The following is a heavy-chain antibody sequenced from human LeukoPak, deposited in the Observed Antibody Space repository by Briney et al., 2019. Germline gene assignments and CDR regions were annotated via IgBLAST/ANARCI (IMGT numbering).Heavy chain of an antibody. Sequence: PGGSLRLSCAASGFTFSSYGMHWVRQAPGKGLEWAAVIWYDGSNKYYADSVKGRFTISRDNSKNTLYLQMNSLRAEDTAVYYCARDLRGCSSTSCYISAGDYWGQGTLVTVSS. CDR1: GFTFSSYG. V-gene: IGHV3-30*19. CDR2: IWYDGSNK. J-gene: IGHJ4*02. D-gene: IGHD2-2*02. CDR3: ARDLRGCSSTSCYISAGDY.